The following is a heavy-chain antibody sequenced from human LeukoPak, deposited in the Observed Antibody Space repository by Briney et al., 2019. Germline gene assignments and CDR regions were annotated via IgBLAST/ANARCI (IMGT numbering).Heavy chain of an antibody. CDR2: ISGSGDIT. CDR3: AKVSRFAVVPAAMLDY. D-gene: IGHD2-2*01. Sequence: GGTLRLSCAASGFTFRSYAMNWVRQAPGKGLDWVSAISGSGDITYYADSVKGRFTMSRDNFKTALYLRMNSLRAEDTAVYYCAKVSRFAVVPAAMLDYWGQGIQVTVSS. J-gene: IGHJ4*02. CDR1: GFTFRSYA. V-gene: IGHV3-23*01.